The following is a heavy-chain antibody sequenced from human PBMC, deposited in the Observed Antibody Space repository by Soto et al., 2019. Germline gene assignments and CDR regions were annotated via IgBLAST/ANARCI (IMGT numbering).Heavy chain of an antibody. V-gene: IGHV4-34*01. CDR1: GGSFSGYY. CDR2: INHSGST. Sequence: SETLSLTCAVYGGSFSGYYWSWIRQPPGKGLEWIGEINHSGSTNYNPSLKSRVTISVDTSKNQFSLKLSSVTAADTAVYYCARKTTFDYWGQGTLVTVSS. CDR3: ARKTTFDY. J-gene: IGHJ4*02. D-gene: IGHD1-7*01.